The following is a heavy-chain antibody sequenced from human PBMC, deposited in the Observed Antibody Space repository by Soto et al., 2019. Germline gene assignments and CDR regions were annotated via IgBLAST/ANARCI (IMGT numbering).Heavy chain of an antibody. J-gene: IGHJ4*02. D-gene: IGHD6-13*01. V-gene: IGHV1-18*04. CDR3: ATYPRPRIAAAGTYSDY. Sequence: GASVKVSCKASGYTFTSYGISWVRQAPGQGLEWMGWISAYNGNTNYAQKLQGRVTMTTDTSTSTAYMELRSLGSDDTAVYYCATYPRPRIAAAGTYSDYWGQGTLVTVSS. CDR1: GYTFTSYG. CDR2: ISAYNGNT.